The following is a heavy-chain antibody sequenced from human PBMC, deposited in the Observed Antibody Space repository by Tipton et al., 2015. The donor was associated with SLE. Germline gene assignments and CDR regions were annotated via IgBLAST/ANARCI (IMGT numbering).Heavy chain of an antibody. D-gene: IGHD7-27*01. Sequence: LRLSCTVSGGSISSSSYYWAWIRQPPGKGLEWIGSIYYSGSTYYNPSLESRVTISVDTSKNQFSLKRSSGTAADTAVFYCAHANWGTNFDYWGQGTLVTVSS. CDR3: AHANWGTNFDY. CDR1: GGSISSSSYY. V-gene: IGHV4-39*07. CDR2: IYYSGST. J-gene: IGHJ4*02.